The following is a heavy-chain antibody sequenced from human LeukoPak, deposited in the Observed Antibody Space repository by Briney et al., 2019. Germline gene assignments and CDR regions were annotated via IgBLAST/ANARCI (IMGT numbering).Heavy chain of an antibody. Sequence: ESGPTMVKSTQTLTLTCTFSGFSLSTSEVAVGWIRQPPGKALEWLPLIYWNDDKRYSPSLKSTLTITKDTSKNQVVLTMTNMDPVDTATYYCAHRLGSDEDYWGPRTRVTVS. CDR3: AHRLGSDEDY. CDR2: IYWNDDK. V-gene: IGHV2-5*01. CDR1: GFSLSTSEVA. J-gene: IGHJ4*02.